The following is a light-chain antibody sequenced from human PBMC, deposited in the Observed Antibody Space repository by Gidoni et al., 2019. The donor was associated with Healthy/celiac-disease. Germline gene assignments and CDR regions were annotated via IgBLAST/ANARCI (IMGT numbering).Light chain of an antibody. CDR1: QSISSW. CDR2: KAS. J-gene: IGKJ3*01. CDR3: QQYNSYSVT. Sequence: DIQMTKSPSTLSASVGDRVNITCRASQSISSWLAWYQQKPGKAPKLLIYKASSLESGVPSRCSGSGSGTEFTLTISSLQPDDFATYYCQQYNSYSVTFGPGTKVDIK. V-gene: IGKV1-5*03.